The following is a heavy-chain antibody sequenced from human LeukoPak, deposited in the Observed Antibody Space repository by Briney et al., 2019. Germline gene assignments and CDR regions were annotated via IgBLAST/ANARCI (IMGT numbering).Heavy chain of an antibody. CDR3: ARGVEPLAANTLAY. V-gene: IGHV3-53*01. CDR2: LYSDGNT. D-gene: IGHD1-14*01. J-gene: IGHJ4*02. CDR1: GVTVITND. Sequence: AGGSLRLSCAASGVTVITNDMTWVRPAPGKGLEWVSVLYSDGNTKYADSVQGRVTISRDNSKNTLYLEMNSLSPDDTAVYYCARGVEPLAANTLAYWGQGTLVTVSS.